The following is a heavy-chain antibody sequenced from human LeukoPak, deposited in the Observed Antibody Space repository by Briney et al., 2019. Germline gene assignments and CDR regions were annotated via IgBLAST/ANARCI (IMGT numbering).Heavy chain of an antibody. CDR3: ARESGYCSSTSCRYYFDY. Sequence: GGSLRLSCAASGFTVSSNNMSWVRQAPGKGLEWVSVIYSGGSTYYADSVKGRFTISRDNSKNTLYLQMNSLRAEDTAVYYCARESGYCSSTSCRYYFDYWGQGTLVTVSS. CDR2: IYSGGST. J-gene: IGHJ4*02. V-gene: IGHV3-66*01. D-gene: IGHD2-2*01. CDR1: GFTVSSNN.